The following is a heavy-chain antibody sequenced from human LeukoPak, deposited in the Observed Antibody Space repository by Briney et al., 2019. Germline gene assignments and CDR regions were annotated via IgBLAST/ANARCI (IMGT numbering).Heavy chain of an antibody. V-gene: IGHV1-2*02. CDR1: GYTFTGYY. J-gene: IGHJ4*02. CDR2: INPNTGAT. CDR3: ARDRVGSGWPRPWYFEF. Sequence: ASVKVSCKPSGYTFTGYYLHWVRQAPGQGLEWMGWINPNTGATIYAEKFQGRVTTTRDTSIDTAYMEMGSLRSDDTAVYYCARDRVGSGWPRPWYFEFWGQGTLITVSS. D-gene: IGHD6-19*01.